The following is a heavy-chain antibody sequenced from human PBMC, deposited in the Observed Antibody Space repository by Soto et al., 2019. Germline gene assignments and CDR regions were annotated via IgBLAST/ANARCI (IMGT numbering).Heavy chain of an antibody. J-gene: IGHJ4*02. V-gene: IGHV1-69*12. CDR1: GGTFSSYA. Sequence: QVQLVQSGAEVKKPGSSVKVSCKASGGTFSSYAISWVRQVPGQGLEWMGGINPIFGTANYAQKFQGRVRITAEESTSTAYMELSSLRSEDTAVYYCATNDSRGYYPFAYWGQGTLVTVSS. CDR3: ATNDSRGYYPFAY. CDR2: INPIFGTA. D-gene: IGHD3-22*01.